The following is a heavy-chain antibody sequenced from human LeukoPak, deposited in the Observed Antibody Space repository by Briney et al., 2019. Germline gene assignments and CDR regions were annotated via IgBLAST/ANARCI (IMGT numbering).Heavy chain of an antibody. CDR2: IRTKANTYET. V-gene: IGHV3-73*01. Sequence: GGSLRLSCAASGFTFSGSSIHWVRQASGKGMEWVGLIRTKANTYETAYAASVADRFTISRDDSKTTSYIQMHSLKTEDTALYFCTTSYSGNSWYDWFGPWGQGTLVTVSS. CDR3: TTSYSGNSWYDWFGP. D-gene: IGHD6-13*01. J-gene: IGHJ5*02. CDR1: GFTFSGSS.